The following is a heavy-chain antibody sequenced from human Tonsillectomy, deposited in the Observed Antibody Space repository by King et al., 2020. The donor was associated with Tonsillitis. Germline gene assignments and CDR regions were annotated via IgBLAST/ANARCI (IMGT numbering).Heavy chain of an antibody. J-gene: IGHJ4*02. CDR2: INSDGSST. CDR1: GFTFSSYW. V-gene: IGHV3-74*01. D-gene: IGHD3-3*01. CDR3: ARGGRSGRAPFDY. Sequence: EVQLVESGGGLVQPGGSLRLSCAASGFTFSSYWMHWVRQAPGKGLVWVSRINSDGSSTSHADSVKGRFTISRDNAKNTLYLQINSLRAEDTAVYYCARGGRSGRAPFDYWGQGTLVTVSS.